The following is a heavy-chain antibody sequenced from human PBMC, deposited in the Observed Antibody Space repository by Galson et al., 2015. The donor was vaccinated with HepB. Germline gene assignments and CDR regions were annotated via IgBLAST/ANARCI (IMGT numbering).Heavy chain of an antibody. V-gene: IGHV3-21*06. CDR2: ISGDSSSI. CDR1: GFTFSSYN. CDR3: ARDRGGSGSYLSKFYDMDV. Sequence: SLRLSCAASGFTFSSYNMNWVRQAPGKGLEWVSYISGDSSSIYYADSVRGRFTISRDNAENSLWLQMNSLRADDTAIYYCARDRGGSGSYLSKFYDMDVWGQGTTVTVSS. J-gene: IGHJ6*02. D-gene: IGHD3-10*01.